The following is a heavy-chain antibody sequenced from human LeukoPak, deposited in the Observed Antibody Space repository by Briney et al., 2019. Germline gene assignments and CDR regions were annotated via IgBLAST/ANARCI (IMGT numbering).Heavy chain of an antibody. V-gene: IGHV4-34*01. CDR1: GGSFSGYY. Sequence: SETLSLTCAVCGGSFSGYYWSWIRQPPGKGLEWIGEINHSGSTNYNPSLKSRVTISVDTSKNQFSLKLSSVTAADTAVYYCARGHYLNYWGQGTLVTVSS. J-gene: IGHJ4*02. CDR3: ARGHYLNY. CDR2: INHSGST.